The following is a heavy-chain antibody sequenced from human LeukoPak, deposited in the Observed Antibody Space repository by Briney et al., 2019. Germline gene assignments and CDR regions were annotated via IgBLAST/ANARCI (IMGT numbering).Heavy chain of an antibody. V-gene: IGHV3-30-3*01. J-gene: IGHJ4*02. CDR3: ARAPTVLVGYCSSSSCQADY. CDR2: ISYDGGHT. Sequence: GGSLRLSCAASGFIFSNYAVHWVRQAPGKGLEWMAVISYDGGHTYYADSVKGRFTISRDNAENSLYLQMNSLRVEDTAVYYCARAPTVLVGYCSSSSCQADYWGQGTLVTVSS. CDR1: GFIFSNYA. D-gene: IGHD2-2*01.